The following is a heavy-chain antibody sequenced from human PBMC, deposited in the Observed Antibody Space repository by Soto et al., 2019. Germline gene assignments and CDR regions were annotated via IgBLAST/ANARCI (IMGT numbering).Heavy chain of an antibody. D-gene: IGHD4-17*01. Sequence: EVQLVESGGGWVQPGGSLRLSCAASGFTFSSYAMHWVRQAPGKGLEYVSAISSNGGSTYYANSVKGRFTISRDNSKNTLYLQMGSLRAEDMAVYYCARDYGETNWYFDLWGRGTLVTVSS. V-gene: IGHV3-64*01. CDR3: ARDYGETNWYFDL. CDR2: ISSNGGST. J-gene: IGHJ2*01. CDR1: GFTFSSYA.